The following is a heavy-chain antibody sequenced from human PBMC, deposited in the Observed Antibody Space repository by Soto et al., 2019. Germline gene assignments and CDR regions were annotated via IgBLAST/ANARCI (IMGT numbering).Heavy chain of an antibody. V-gene: IGHV3-30-3*01. J-gene: IGHJ6*02. CDR3: SRGDREDTSVVIGARPGEYGMDV. D-gene: IGHD2-15*01. CDR2: ISYDGARK. Sequence: QVQLVESGGGVVQPGRSLRLSCAASGFTFSIYAMHWVRQAPGKGLEWVAVISYDGARKAYANSVKGRFTISRDTSKKTLNPQRNSKRVECTAAYYCSRGDREDTSVVIGARPGEYGMDVWGRGTTVTVSS. CDR1: GFTFSIYA.